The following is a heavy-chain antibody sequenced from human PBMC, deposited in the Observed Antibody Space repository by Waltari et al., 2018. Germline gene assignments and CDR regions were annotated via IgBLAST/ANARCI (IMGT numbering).Heavy chain of an antibody. V-gene: IGHV4-38-2*01. CDR2: IYHSGRT. D-gene: IGHD3-3*01. CDR1: GYSISSGYY. J-gene: IGHJ4*02. CDR3: ARSFRAIFGSDYEYYSDY. Sequence: QVQLQESGPGLVKPSETLSLTCAVSGYSISSGYYWGWIRQPQGRGLEWIGRIYHSGRTYYNPSLNSRVTIAVDTSKSQFSLKPSSVTAADTAVYYCARSFRAIFGSDYEYYSDYWGQGTLVTVSS.